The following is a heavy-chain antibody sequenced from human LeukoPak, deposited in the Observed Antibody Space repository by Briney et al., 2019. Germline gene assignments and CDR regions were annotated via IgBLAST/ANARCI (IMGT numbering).Heavy chain of an antibody. Sequence: PGGSLRLSCAASGFTFSSYSMNWVRQAPGEGLEWVSYISSSSSTIYYADSVKGRFTISRDNAKNSLYLQMNSLRAEDTAVYYCARDRGDFDWLLLARFDYWGQGTLVTVSS. CDR3: ARDRGDFDWLLLARFDY. CDR1: GFTFSSYS. V-gene: IGHV3-48*01. CDR2: ISSSSSTI. D-gene: IGHD3-9*01. J-gene: IGHJ4*02.